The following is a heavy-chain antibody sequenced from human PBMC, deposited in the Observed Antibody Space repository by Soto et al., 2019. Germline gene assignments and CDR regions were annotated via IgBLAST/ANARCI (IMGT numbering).Heavy chain of an antibody. Sequence: EVQLLESGGGLVQPGGSLRLSCAASGFTFINYAMSWVRQAPGKGLEWVSSISGDGSLTYSADSVKGRFTISRDNSKNALYLQMNSLRAEDTAVYYCAKDLRDSCSGGSCYLWGQGTTVTVSS. CDR3: AKDLRDSCSGGSCYL. V-gene: IGHV3-23*01. J-gene: IGHJ6*02. CDR2: ISGDGSLT. CDR1: GFTFINYA. D-gene: IGHD2-15*01.